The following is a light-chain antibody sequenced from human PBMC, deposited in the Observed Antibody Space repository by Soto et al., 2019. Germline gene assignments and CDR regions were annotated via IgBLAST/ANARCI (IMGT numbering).Light chain of an antibody. V-gene: IGLV2-14*01. CDR2: DVS. J-gene: IGLJ2*01. CDR1: SSDVGGYNY. CDR3: SSYTSRSTTLNVV. Sequence: QSALTQPASVSGSPGQSITISCTGTSSDVGGYNYVSWYQQQPGKAHKLIIYDVSNLPSGVSNLFSGSKSGNTASLTISGLQAEDEADYYCSSYTSRSTTLNVVCGGGTKLTGL.